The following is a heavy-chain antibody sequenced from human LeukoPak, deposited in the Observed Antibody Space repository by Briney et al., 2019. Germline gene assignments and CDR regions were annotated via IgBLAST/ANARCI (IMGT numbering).Heavy chain of an antibody. CDR2: ISAYNGNT. J-gene: IGHJ6*02. D-gene: IGHD4-17*01. Sequence: ASVKVSCKASGYTFTSYGISWVRQAPGRGLEWMGWISAYNGNTNYAQKLQGRVTMTTDTSTSTAYMELRSLRSDDTAVYYCARDYGDFSNYGMDVWGQGTTVTVSS. CDR1: GYTFTSYG. CDR3: ARDYGDFSNYGMDV. V-gene: IGHV1-18*01.